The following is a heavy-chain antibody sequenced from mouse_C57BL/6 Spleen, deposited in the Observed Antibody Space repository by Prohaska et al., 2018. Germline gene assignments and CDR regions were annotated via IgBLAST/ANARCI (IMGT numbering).Heavy chain of an antibody. V-gene: IGHV4-1*01. J-gene: IGHJ3*01. CDR1: GIDFSRYW. Sequence: EVKLLQSGGGLVQPGGYLKLSCAASGIDFSRYWMSWVRRAPGKGLEWIGEINPDSSTINYAPSLKDKFSISRDNAKNTLYLQMSKVRSEDTALYYCARPSDGYRPFAYWGQGTLVTVSA. CDR2: INPDSSTI. CDR3: ARPSDGYRPFAY. D-gene: IGHD2-3*01.